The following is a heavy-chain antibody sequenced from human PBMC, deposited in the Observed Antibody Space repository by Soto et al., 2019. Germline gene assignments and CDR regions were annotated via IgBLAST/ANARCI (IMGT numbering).Heavy chain of an antibody. J-gene: IGHJ4*02. CDR3: ARDLPLRMRNSYGYILGY. CDR1: GFTFSSYA. V-gene: IGHV3-30-3*01. Sequence: HPGGSLRLSCAASGFTFSSYAMHWVRQAPGKGLEWVAVISYDGSNKYYADSVKGRFTISRDNSKNTLYLQMNSLRAEDTAVYYCARDLPLRMRNSYGYILGYWGQGTLVTVSS. CDR2: ISYDGSNK. D-gene: IGHD5-18*01.